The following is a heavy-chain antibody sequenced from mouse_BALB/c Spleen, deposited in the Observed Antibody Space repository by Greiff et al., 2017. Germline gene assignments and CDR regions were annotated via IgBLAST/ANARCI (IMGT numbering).Heavy chain of an antibody. D-gene: IGHD1-1*01. V-gene: IGHV14-1*02. CDR3: APFTTVVA. CDR1: GFNIKDYY. CDR2: IDPENGNT. Sequence: VQLQQSGAVLVRPGALVKLSCKASGFNIKDYYMHWVKQRPEQGLEWIGWIDPENGNTIYDPKFQGKASITADTSSNTAYLQLSSLTSEDTAVYYCAPFTTVVAWGQGTTLTVSS. J-gene: IGHJ2*01.